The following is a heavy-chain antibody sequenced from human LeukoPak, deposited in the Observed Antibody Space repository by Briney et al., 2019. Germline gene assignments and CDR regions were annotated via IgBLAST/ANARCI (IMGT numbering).Heavy chain of an antibody. D-gene: IGHD2/OR15-2a*01. J-gene: IGHJ4*02. CDR3: ASHSSPTF. V-gene: IGHV3-30*04. CDR1: GLTFSSYS. CDR2: ITHDGSIK. Sequence: PGRSLRLSCAASGLTFSSYSMHWVRQAPGKGLEWVAVITHDGSIKHYADSVKGRFTISRDNSKNTLYVQMNTLRAEDTAVYYCASHSSPTFWGQGTLVTVSS.